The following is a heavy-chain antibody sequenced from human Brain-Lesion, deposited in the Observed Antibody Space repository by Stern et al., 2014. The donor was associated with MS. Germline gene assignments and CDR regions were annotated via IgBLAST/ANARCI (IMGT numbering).Heavy chain of an antibody. V-gene: IGHV3-30*18. CDR3: ANSLGTYSRCGGDCYSRADY. J-gene: IGHJ4*02. CDR1: GFTFTNYG. D-gene: IGHD2-21*02. Sequence: VQLVHSGGGVVQPGRSLRLSCAASGFTFTNYGMHWVRQAPGKGLEWVAVISYDGSDKYYADSVKGRFTISRDNSKNTLYLQMNSLRGEDTAMYYCANSLGTYSRCGGDCYSRADYWGQGTLVTVFS. CDR2: ISYDGSDK.